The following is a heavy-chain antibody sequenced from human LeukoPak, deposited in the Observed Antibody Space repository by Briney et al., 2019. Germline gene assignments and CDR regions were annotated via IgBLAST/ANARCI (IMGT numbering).Heavy chain of an antibody. V-gene: IGHV3-30*02. Sequence: GGPLRLPCAASGFTFSSYGMHWVRQAPGKGLEWVAFIRYDVSNEYYVESVKGRFTISRDNSKNTLFLQMNSLRAEDTAVYYCAKGEGNWGPDYWGQGNLVTVSS. CDR3: AKGEGNWGPDY. J-gene: IGHJ4*02. D-gene: IGHD3-16*01. CDR2: IRYDVSNE. CDR1: GFTFSSYG.